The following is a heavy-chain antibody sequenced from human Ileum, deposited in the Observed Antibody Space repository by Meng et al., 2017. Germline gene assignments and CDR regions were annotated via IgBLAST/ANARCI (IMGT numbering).Heavy chain of an antibody. CDR1: CGSFSGYY. Sequence: QVPLPQRGAGLLKPSETRSPTGSVYCGSFSGYYWGWIRQPPGKGLEWIGEINHSGSTNYNPSLKSRVTISVDTSKNQFTLKLSSVTAADTAVYYCARVSSMIMVYGGSYFDYWGQGTLVTVSS. D-gene: IGHD2-8*01. J-gene: IGHJ4*02. CDR3: ARVSSMIMVYGGSYFDY. V-gene: IGHV4-34*02. CDR2: INHSGST.